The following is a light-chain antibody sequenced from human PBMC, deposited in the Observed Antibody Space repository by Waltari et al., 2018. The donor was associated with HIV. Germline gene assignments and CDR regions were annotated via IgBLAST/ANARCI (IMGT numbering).Light chain of an antibody. Sequence: QSVLTQSPSVSGAPGQRVTISCTGTSSNIGAGYDVHWFQHLPGTAPKLLVYSENNRSSWVPDRFSASKSGTSASLAISGLQVDDEAAYYCQSYDSSLSAYVFGPGTKVTVL. CDR2: SEN. CDR3: QSYDSSLSAYV. J-gene: IGLJ1*01. V-gene: IGLV1-40*01. CDR1: SSNIGAGYD.